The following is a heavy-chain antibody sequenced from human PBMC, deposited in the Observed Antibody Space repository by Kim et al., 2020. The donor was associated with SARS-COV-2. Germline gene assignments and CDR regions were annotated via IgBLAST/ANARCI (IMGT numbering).Heavy chain of an antibody. V-gene: IGHV3-23*01. Sequence: IGGSGGTTCYADSVKGRFTISRDNSKNTLYLQMNSLRAEDTAVYYCANLDYWGQGTLVTVSS. CDR2: IGGSGGTT. J-gene: IGHJ4*02. CDR3: ANLDY.